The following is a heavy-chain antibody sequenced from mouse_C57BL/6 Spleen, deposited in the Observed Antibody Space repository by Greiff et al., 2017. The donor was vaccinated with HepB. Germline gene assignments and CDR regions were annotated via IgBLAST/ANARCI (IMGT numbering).Heavy chain of an antibody. CDR1: GFNIKDDY. V-gene: IGHV14-4*01. CDR3: TKSHGDGDY. D-gene: IGHD3-3*01. CDR2: IDPENGDT. Sequence: EVQLQQSGAELVRPGASVKLSCTASGFNIKDDYMHWVKQRPEQGLEWIGWIDPENGDTESASKFQGKATITADTSSNTAYLQLSSLTSEDTAVYYSTKSHGDGDYWGQGTTLTVSS. J-gene: IGHJ2*01.